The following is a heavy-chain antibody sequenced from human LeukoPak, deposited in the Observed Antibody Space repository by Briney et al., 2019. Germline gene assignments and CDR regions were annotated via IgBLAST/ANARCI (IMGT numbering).Heavy chain of an antibody. CDR2: IYYSGST. D-gene: IGHD3-16*01. J-gene: IGHJ4*02. CDR3: ARSFTWTTFDINYFDY. CDR1: GGSISSYY. V-gene: IGHV4-59*12. Sequence: SETLSLTCTVSGGSISSYYWSWIRQPPGKGLEWIGYIYYSGSTNYNPSLKSRVTISVDTSKNQFSLKLSSVTAADTAVYYCARSFTWTTFDINYFDYWGQGTLVTVSS.